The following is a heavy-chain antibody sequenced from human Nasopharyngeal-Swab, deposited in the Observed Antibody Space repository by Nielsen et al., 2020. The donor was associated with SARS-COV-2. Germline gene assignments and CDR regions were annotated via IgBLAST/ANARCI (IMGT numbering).Heavy chain of an antibody. CDR2: IAHDASNE. J-gene: IGHJ4*02. V-gene: IGHV3-30*03. Sequence: RQMHGKGLEWVAFIAHDASNEYYGDSVKGRFSISRDSSKNTLYLQMDSLRGEDTAVYYCARDAPAHYGAFYWGRGTLVTVSS. D-gene: IGHD4-17*01. CDR3: ARDAPAHYGAFY.